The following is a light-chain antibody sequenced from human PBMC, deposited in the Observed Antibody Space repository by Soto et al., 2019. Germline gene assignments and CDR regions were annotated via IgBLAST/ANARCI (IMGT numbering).Light chain of an antibody. CDR2: GAS. V-gene: IGKV3-20*01. CDR3: QQYHDSPMNT. CDR1: QSISSTH. J-gene: IGKJ2*01. Sequence: EIVLTQSPDTLSLSPGERATLSCRASQSISSTHLVWYQQKPGQAPSLLIFGASSRATGIPDRFSGSGSGTDFTLTISRLEPDDSAVYYCQQYHDSPMNTFGQGTKLQIK.